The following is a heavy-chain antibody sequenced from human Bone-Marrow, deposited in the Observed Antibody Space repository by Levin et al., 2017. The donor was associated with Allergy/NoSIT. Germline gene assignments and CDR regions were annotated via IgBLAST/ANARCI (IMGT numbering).Heavy chain of an antibody. CDR3: ARVLYTWNDVIDY. D-gene: IGHD1-20*01. CDR2: INGDGSST. J-gene: IGHJ4*02. V-gene: IGHV3-74*01. Sequence: PGGSLRLSCAVSGFTFSSYWMHWVRQAPGKGLVWVSRINGDGSSTSYADSVKGRFTISRDNAKNTLYLQMNSLRAEDTALYYCARVLYTWNDVIDYWGQGTLVTVSS. CDR1: GFTFSSYW.